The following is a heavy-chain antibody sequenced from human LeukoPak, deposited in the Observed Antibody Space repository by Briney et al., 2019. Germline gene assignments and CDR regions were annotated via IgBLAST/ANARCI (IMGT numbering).Heavy chain of an antibody. CDR1: GFTFSIYA. V-gene: IGHV3-23*01. D-gene: IGHD3-3*01. J-gene: IGHJ4*02. CDR2: ISGSGGST. CDR3: AKDGDDFWSGYSHGLDY. Sequence: PEASLRLSCAASGFTFSIYAMSWVRQAPGKGLEWVSAISGSGGSTYYADSVKGRFTISRDNSKNTLYLQMNSLRAEDTAVYYCAKDGDDFWSGYSHGLDYWGQGTLVTVSS.